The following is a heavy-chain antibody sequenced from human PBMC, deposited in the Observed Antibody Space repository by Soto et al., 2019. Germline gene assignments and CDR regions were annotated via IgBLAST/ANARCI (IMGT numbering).Heavy chain of an antibody. V-gene: IGHV1-3*01. Sequence: ASVKVSCKASGYTFTSYAMHWVRQAPGQRLEWMGWINAGNGNTKYSQKFQGRVTMTTDTSTSTAYMELRSLRSDDTAVYYCARDCSGGSCYLRSNYYYYGMDVWGQGTTVTVSS. D-gene: IGHD2-15*01. J-gene: IGHJ6*02. CDR1: GYTFTSYA. CDR3: ARDCSGGSCYLRSNYYYYGMDV. CDR2: INAGNGNT.